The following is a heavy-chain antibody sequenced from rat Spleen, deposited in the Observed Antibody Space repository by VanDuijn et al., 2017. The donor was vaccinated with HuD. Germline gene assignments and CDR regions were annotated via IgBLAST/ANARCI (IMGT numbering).Heavy chain of an antibody. Sequence: QVQLKESGPGLVQPSQTLSLTCTVSGFSLSNYGVIWVRQPPGKGLDWLGVIWGNGNTNYKSALKSRLSINRETSKSQVFLKMSDVQTKDPAIYFCTRADIATISTGGIWGQGFMVTVSS. CDR3: TRADIATISTGGI. CDR2: IWGNGNT. CDR1: GFSLSNYG. D-gene: IGHD1-2*01. V-gene: IGHV2-13*01. J-gene: IGHJ2*01.